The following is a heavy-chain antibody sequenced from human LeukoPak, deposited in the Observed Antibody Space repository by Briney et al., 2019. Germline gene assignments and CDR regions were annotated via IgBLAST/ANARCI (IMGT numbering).Heavy chain of an antibody. J-gene: IGHJ4*02. D-gene: IGHD3-10*01. CDR3: ARDWYYSIDY. Sequence: GGSLRLSCAASGFSFSTTWMHWVRQAPGKGLIWVSRINSDGTTSYADSVKGRFTISRDNAKNMLYLQMNSLRAEDTAVYYCARDWYYSIDYWGQGTLVTVSP. V-gene: IGHV3-74*01. CDR1: GFSFSTTW. CDR2: INSDGTT.